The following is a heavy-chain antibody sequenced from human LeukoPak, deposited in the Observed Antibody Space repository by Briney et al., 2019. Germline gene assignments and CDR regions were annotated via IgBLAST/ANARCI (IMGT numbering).Heavy chain of an antibody. CDR3: ARAGRFDSGHAWFDP. V-gene: IGHV1-2*02. D-gene: IGHD5-12*01. CDR1: GYTFTGYY. J-gene: IGHJ5*02. Sequence: GASVKVSCKASGYTFTGYYMHWVRQAPGQGLEWMGWINPNSGGTNYAQKFQGRVTMTRDTSISTAYMELSSLRSEDTAVYYCARAGRFDSGHAWFDPWGQGTLVTVS. CDR2: INPNSGGT.